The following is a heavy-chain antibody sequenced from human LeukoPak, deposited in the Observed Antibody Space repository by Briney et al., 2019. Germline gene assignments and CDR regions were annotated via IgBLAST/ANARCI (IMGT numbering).Heavy chain of an antibody. CDR1: GGSFSDYY. D-gene: IGHD2-2*01. CDR2: INHSGST. V-gene: IGHV4-34*01. CDR3: ARGVGRPAVKDY. Sequence: SETLSLTCAVYGGSFSDYYWSWIRQPPGKGLEWIGEINHSGSTNYNPSLRSRVTISVDTSKNQFSLKLSSVTAADAAVYYCARGVGRPAVKDYWGQGTLVTVSS. J-gene: IGHJ4*02.